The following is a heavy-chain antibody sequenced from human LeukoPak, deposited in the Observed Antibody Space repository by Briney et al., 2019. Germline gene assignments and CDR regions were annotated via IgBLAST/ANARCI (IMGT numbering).Heavy chain of an antibody. D-gene: IGHD6-19*01. CDR2: ISGSGGST. CDR3: AKGGSGWYY. Sequence: PGGALRLSCAASGFTFSSYAMSWVRQAPGKGLEWVSAISGSGGSTYYAHSVKGRFTISRDNSKNTLYLQMNSLRAEDTDVYYCAKGGSGWYYWGQGTLVTVSS. V-gene: IGHV3-23*01. CDR1: GFTFSSYA. J-gene: IGHJ4*02.